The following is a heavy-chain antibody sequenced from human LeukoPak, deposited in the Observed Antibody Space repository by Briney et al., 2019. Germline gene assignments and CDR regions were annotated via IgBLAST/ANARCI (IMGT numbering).Heavy chain of an antibody. V-gene: IGHV3-48*01. Sequence: GGSLRLSCAASGFTFTTYSMNWVRQAPGKGLEWVSYISGSRDTIYYADAVKGRFTISRDNAKSSLYLQMDSLRAEDTAVYYWARSGVPDFGGDCRFDYWGQGTLVTVSS. CDR1: GFTFTTYS. D-gene: IGHD2-21*01. CDR2: ISGSRDTI. CDR3: ARSGVPDFGGDCRFDY. J-gene: IGHJ4*02.